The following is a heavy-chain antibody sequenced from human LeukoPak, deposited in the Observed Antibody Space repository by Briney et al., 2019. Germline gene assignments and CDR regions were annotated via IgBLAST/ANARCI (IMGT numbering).Heavy chain of an antibody. CDR1: GGTFNNYA. V-gene: IGHV1-69*04. CDR2: IIPIPGIA. CDR3: ARDSVLGCGGDCYTHFDY. Sequence: SVKVSCKASGGTFNNYAFSWVRQAPGQGLEWMGRIIPIPGIANYAQKFQGRVTITADKSTSTAYMELSSLGSEDTAVYYCARDSVLGCGGDCYTHFDYWGQGTLVTVSS. J-gene: IGHJ4*02. D-gene: IGHD2-21*02.